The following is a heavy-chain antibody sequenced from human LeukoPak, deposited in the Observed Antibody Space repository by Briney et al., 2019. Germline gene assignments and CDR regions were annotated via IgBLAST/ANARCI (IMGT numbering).Heavy chain of an antibody. CDR2: INPSGGST. CDR3: AGDGYIGYGVGLFETRYYFDY. V-gene: IGHV1-46*01. Sequence: ASVKVSCKASGYTFTSYYMHWVRQAPGQGLEWMGVINPSGGSTSYAQRFPGRVTITRDMSTSTVYMALSSLRSEDTAVYYCAGDGYIGYGVGLFETRYYFDYWGQGTLVTVSS. CDR1: GYTFTSYY. D-gene: IGHD5-12*01. J-gene: IGHJ4*02.